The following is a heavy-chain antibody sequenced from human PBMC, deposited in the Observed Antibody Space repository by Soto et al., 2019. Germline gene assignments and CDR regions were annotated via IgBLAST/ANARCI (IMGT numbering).Heavy chain of an antibody. J-gene: IGHJ4*02. CDR2: INSDGSST. CDR3: VRWGPVVVPPTDPGGY. Sequence: EVQLVESGGGLVQPGGSLRLCCAASGFTFSDYWMHWVRHVPGKGLVWVSRINSDGSSTDYADSVKGRLTISRDNTKNKLYLQMNSLGAEDTAVSYGVRWGPVVVPPTDPGGYWGQGTLVTVNS. D-gene: IGHD3-22*01. V-gene: IGHV3-74*01. CDR1: GFTFSDYW.